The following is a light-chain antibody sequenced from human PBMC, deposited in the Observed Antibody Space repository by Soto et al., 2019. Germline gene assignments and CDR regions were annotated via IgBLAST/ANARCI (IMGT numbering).Light chain of an antibody. CDR3: SSYTSSSTRNVV. Sequence: QSALTQPASVSGSPGQSISISCTGTSSDVGKYKFVSWYQQHPGKAPKLMIYEVSNRPSGVSNRFSGSKSGNTASLTISGLQAEDEADYYCSSYTSSSTRNVVFGGGTKLTVL. CDR1: SSDVGKYKF. J-gene: IGLJ2*01. V-gene: IGLV2-14*02. CDR2: EVS.